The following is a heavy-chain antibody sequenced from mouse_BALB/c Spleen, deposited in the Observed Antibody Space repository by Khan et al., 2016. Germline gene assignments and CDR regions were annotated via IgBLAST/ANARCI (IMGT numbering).Heavy chain of an antibody. V-gene: IGHV1-80*01. Sequence: QVQLQQSGAELVRPGSSVKISCTASGYAFSSYWMHWVKQRPGQGLEWIGQIYPGNGNTNYNAKFKGKAPMTADTSSSTAYLQLSSLTSEDAAVYIATKLSETREAIDYWGQGTSVTVSS. D-gene: IGHD1-1*01. J-gene: IGHJ4*01. CDR1: GYAFSSYW. CDR2: IYPGNGNT. CDR3: TKLSETREAIDY.